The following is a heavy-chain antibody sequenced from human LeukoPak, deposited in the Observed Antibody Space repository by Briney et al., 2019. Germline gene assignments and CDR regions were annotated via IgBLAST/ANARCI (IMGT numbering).Heavy chain of an antibody. Sequence: TGGSLRLSCAASGFTVSSNYMSWVRQAPGKGLEWVSVIYSGGSTYYADPVKGRFTISRDKSKNTLYLQMNSLRAEDTAVYYCVGVGTVTTAFDYWGQGTLVTVSS. J-gene: IGHJ4*02. CDR2: IYSGGST. D-gene: IGHD4-11*01. CDR1: GFTVSSNY. CDR3: VGVGTVTTAFDY. V-gene: IGHV3-53*01.